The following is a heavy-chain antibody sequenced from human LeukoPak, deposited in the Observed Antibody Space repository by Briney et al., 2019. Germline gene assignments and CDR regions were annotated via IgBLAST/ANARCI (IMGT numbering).Heavy chain of an antibody. V-gene: IGHV3-49*04. J-gene: IGHJ4*02. CDR3: TRDGGDSSSWFPFDS. CDR2: IRSKAYGGTT. Sequence: SLRLSCTASGFSFGDHAMSWVRQAPGKGLEWVGFIRSKAYGGTTEYAASVKGRFTISRDDSKSIAYLQMNSLKTEDTAVYYCTRDGGDSSSWFPFDSWGQGTLVTVSS. D-gene: IGHD6-13*01. CDR1: GFSFGDHA.